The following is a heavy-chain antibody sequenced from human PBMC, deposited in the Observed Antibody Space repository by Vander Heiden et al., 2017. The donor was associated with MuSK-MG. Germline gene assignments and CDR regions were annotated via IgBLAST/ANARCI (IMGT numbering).Heavy chain of an antibody. CDR2: ISYDGSNK. CDR1: GFTFSSYA. D-gene: IGHD4-17*01. J-gene: IGHJ4*02. Sequence: QVQLVESGGGVVQPGRSLRLSCAASGFTFSSYAMHGVRQAPGKGLEWVAVISYDGSNKYYADSVKGRVTISRDNSKNTLYLQMNSLRAEDTAVYYCARTHLEDGDYAGDEFDYWGQGTLVTVYS. CDR3: ARTHLEDGDYAGDEFDY. V-gene: IGHV3-30*04.